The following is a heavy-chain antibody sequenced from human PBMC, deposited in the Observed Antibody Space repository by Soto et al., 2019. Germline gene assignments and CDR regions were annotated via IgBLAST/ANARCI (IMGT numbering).Heavy chain of an antibody. CDR2: IRSETDGGTA. CDR3: TTEGRD. D-gene: IGHD3-10*01. J-gene: IGHJ4*02. V-gene: IGHV3-15*01. CDR1: AFTFSNAW. Sequence: EVQLVESGGGLVKPGGSLTLSCAASAFTFSNAWMSWVRQAPGKGLEWVGRIRSETDGGTADYTAPAKGRFIISRDDSKNTVSLQMNSLKTEDTAVYYCTTEGRDWGQGTLVTVSS.